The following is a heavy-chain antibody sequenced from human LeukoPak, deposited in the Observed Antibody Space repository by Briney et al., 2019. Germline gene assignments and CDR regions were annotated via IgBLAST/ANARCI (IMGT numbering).Heavy chain of an antibody. J-gene: IGHJ4*02. CDR3: AKDWEMRYWQGGFDS. V-gene: IGHV1-2*02. Sequence: ASVKVSYKASGYNFIVYYIHWLRQAPGHGLEWMGWIDPRTGDTHYAQQFRGRFSLTRDTSSSTAYMDLSRLTSDDTAIYFCAKDWEMRYWQGGFDSWGQGTLLTVSS. CDR2: IDPRTGDT. CDR1: GYNFIVYY. D-gene: IGHD2-15*01.